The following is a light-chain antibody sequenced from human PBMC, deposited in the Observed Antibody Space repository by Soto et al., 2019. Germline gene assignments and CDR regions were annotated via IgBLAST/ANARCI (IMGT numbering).Light chain of an antibody. J-gene: IGKJ4*01. Sequence: EIVLTQSPATLSLSPGERATLSCRASQSVTSSYLAWYQQKPGQAPRLLISGASSRATGIPDRFSGSGSGTDFTLSISRLEPEDSAVYYCQQYGRSPLTFGGGTKVDIK. CDR1: QSVTSSY. CDR3: QQYGRSPLT. V-gene: IGKV3-20*01. CDR2: GAS.